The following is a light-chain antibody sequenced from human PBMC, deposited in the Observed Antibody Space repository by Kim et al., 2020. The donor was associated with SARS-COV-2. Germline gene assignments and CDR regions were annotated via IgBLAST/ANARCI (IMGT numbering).Light chain of an antibody. CDR2: DAS. V-gene: IGKV1-33*01. CDR3: QQYDNRPIT. J-gene: IGKJ5*01. CDR1: QDITRY. Sequence: DIQMTQSPSSLSASVGDRVTITCQASQDITRYLNWYQQKPGKAPKLLIYDASNVETGVPSRFSGSGSGTKFTFTISSLQPEDIATYYCQQYDNRPITFGQGTRLEIK.